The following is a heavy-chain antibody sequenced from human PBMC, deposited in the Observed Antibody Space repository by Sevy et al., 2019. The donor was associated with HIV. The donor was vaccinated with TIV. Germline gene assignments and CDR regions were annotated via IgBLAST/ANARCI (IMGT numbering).Heavy chain of an antibody. Sequence: GGSLRLSCAASGFTFSTYAMSWVRQTPGKGLQWVSVISDSGGSIYYADSVQGRFTISRDNSKDTMYLQVNSLRAEDTAVYYCARRPDLGSVIRTGVMDVWGQGTTVTVSS. V-gene: IGHV3-23*01. J-gene: IGHJ6*02. CDR1: GFTFSTYA. CDR3: ARRPDLGSVIRTGVMDV. D-gene: IGHD3-10*01. CDR2: ISDSGGSI.